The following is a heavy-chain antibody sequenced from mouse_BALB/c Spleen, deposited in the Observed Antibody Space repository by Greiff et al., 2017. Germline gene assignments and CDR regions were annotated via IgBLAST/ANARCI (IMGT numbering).Heavy chain of an antibody. J-gene: IGHJ2*01. D-gene: IGHD1-1*01. CDR1: GYTFTSYW. CDR3: TRDYGSKDFDD. CDR2: IDPSDSYT. V-gene: IGHV1S127*01. Sequence: QVQLQQPGAELVKPGASVKMSCKASGYTFTSYWMHWVKQRPGQGLEWIGTIDPSDSYTSYNQKFKGKATLTVDTSSSTAYMQLSSLTSEDSAVYYCTRDYGSKDFDDGGQGTTRTVAA.